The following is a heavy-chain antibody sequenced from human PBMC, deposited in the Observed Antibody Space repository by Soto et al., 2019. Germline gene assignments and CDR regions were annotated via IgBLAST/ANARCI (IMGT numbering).Heavy chain of an antibody. J-gene: IGHJ3*01. CDR3: SGTPGDAFDL. V-gene: IGHV4-34*01. Sequence: QVQLQQWGAGLLKPSETLSLTCAVYGGSFSGYYWSWIRQPPGKGLEGIAEVNHSGSTNYNPSLRSRVTISIDTSKSQFSLKLTSRTAADTAVYSCSGTPGDAFDLWGQGTLVAVSS. D-gene: IGHD1-26*01. CDR1: GGSFSGYY. CDR2: VNHSGST.